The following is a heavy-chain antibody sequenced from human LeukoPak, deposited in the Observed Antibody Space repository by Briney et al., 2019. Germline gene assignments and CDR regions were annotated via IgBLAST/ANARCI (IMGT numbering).Heavy chain of an antibody. V-gene: IGHV3-23*01. Sequence: GGSLRLSCAASGFTFSSHAMSWVRQAPGKGLEWVSTIGGSGGSTYYAESVKGRFTISRDNSKNTLYLQMNSLRAEDTAVYYCAKKSLQDGSGWYQYFGHWGQGVLVTVSS. CDR1: GFTFSSHA. D-gene: IGHD6-19*01. CDR3: AKKSLQDGSGWYQYFGH. CDR2: IGGSGGST. J-gene: IGHJ4*02.